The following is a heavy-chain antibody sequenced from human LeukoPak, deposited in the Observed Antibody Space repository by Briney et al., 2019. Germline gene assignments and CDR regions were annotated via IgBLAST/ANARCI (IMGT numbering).Heavy chain of an antibody. J-gene: IGHJ4*02. CDR1: GYTFTSYY. D-gene: IGHD3-22*01. V-gene: IGHV1-46*01. CDR3: ARGPPYGYYDSSGYYYFDY. Sequence: GASVKVSCKASGYTFTSYYMHWVRQAPGQGLEGMGIINPSGGSTSYAQKFQGRVTMTRDMSTSTVYMELSSLRSEDTAVYYCARGPPYGYYDSSGYYYFDYWGQGTLVTVSS. CDR2: INPSGGST.